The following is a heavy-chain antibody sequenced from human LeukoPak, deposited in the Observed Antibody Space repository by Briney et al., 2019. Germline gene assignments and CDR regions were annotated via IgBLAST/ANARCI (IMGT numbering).Heavy chain of an antibody. J-gene: IGHJ4*02. CDR1: GFTFSSYS. CDR3: AKSPGQRPQYYDY. V-gene: IGHV3-21*04. Sequence: KPGGSLRLSCAASGFTFSSYSMNWVRQAPGKGLEWVSSISSSSSYIYYADSVKGRFTISRDNAKNSLYLQMNSLRAEDTAVYYCAKSPGQRPQYYDYWGQGTLVTVSS. CDR2: ISSSSSYI.